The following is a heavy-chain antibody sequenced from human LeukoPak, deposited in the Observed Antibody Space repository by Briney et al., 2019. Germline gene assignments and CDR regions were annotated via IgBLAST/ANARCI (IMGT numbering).Heavy chain of an antibody. D-gene: IGHD3-22*01. V-gene: IGHV4-30-2*01. CDR3: VRGYYYDSSGYWVRTFDI. Sequence: SQTMSLTCAVSGGSISSGGYSWSWIRQPPGKGLEWIGYMYHSGTTHYNPTLKSRVTISVDRSKNQFSLKLSSVTAADTAVYYCVRGYYYDSSGYWVRTFDIWGQGTMVTVSS. CDR1: GGSISSGGYS. CDR2: MYHSGTT. J-gene: IGHJ3*02.